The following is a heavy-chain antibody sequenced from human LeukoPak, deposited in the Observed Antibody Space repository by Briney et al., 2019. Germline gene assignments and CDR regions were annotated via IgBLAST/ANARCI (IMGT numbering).Heavy chain of an antibody. V-gene: IGHV2-70*11. Sequence: SGPTLANPPQPLTLTCTFSGFSLTTSGMCVSWIRQPPAKALEWLGRIDWDDDKYYSTSLRTRLTSSKDTSKNQVVLTMTNMDPVDTATYYCARIRGSRYYFDYWGQGTLVTVSS. CDR2: IDWDDDK. CDR1: GFSLTTSGMC. J-gene: IGHJ4*02. D-gene: IGHD6-13*01. CDR3: ARIRGSRYYFDY.